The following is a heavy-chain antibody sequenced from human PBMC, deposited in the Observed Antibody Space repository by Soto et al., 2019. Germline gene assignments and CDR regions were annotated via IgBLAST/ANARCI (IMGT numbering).Heavy chain of an antibody. V-gene: IGHV3-7*01. CDR3: ASVAI. CDR1: GFIFNNYW. D-gene: IGHD5-12*01. Sequence: EVHLVESGGGLVQPGGSLRLSCAASGFIFNNYWMSWVRQAPGKGLEWVANIKPDGSEKNYVYSVKGRFTISRDNAKNSLDRPMNSLTAEDTAVYYCASVAIWGQGTLVTVSS. J-gene: IGHJ4*02. CDR2: IKPDGSEK.